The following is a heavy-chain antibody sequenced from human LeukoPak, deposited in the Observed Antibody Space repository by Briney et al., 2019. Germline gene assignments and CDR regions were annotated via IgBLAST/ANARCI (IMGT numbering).Heavy chain of an antibody. Sequence: ASVKVSCKVSGYSFTSNYIHWVRQAPGQGLEWMGMIYPRDGSTSYAQRFQDRVTVTGDTSTSTVHMELSGLRSEDTAVYYCARDQEGFDYWGQGTLVTVSS. V-gene: IGHV1-46*01. J-gene: IGHJ4*02. CDR2: IYPRDGST. CDR1: GYSFTSNY. CDR3: ARDQEGFDY.